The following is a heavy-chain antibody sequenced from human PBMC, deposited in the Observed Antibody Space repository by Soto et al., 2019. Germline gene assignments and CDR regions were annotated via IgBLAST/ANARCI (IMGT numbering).Heavy chain of an antibody. Sequence: GGSLRLSCAASGFTFSSYAMSWVRQAPGKGLEWVSAISGSGGSTYYADSVKGRFTISRDNSKNTLYLQMNSLRAEDTAVYYCAKGGYCSGGSCYSARGDYYYMDVWGKGTTVTVS. V-gene: IGHV3-23*01. D-gene: IGHD2-15*01. CDR1: GFTFSSYA. CDR2: ISGSGGST. J-gene: IGHJ6*03. CDR3: AKGGYCSGGSCYSARGDYYYMDV.